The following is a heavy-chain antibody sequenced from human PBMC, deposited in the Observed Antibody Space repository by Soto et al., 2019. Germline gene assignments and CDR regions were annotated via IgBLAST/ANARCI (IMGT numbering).Heavy chain of an antibody. CDR1: GGSISSYY. Sequence: LSLTCTVSGGSISSYYWSWIRQPPGKGLEWIGYIYYSGSTNYNPSLKSRVTISVDTSKNQFSLKLSSVTAADTAVYYCARHNYGSGSTYFDYWGQGTLVTVSS. CDR3: ARHNYGSGSTYFDY. V-gene: IGHV4-59*08. CDR2: IYYSGST. J-gene: IGHJ4*02. D-gene: IGHD3-10*01.